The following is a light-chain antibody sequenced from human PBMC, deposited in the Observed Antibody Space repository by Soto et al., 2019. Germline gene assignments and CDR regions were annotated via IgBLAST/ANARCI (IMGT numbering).Light chain of an antibody. J-gene: IGKJ3*01. V-gene: IGKV3-11*01. CDR2: DAS. Sequence: EIVLTQSPATLSLPPGERAALSCRASQSVSSYLAWYQKKPGQAPRLLIYDASNRATGIPARFSGSGSGTDFTLTISSLEPEDVAVYYSQQRSNYYPLFSSGPGPKVYIE. CDR3: QQRSNYYPLFS. CDR1: QSVSSY.